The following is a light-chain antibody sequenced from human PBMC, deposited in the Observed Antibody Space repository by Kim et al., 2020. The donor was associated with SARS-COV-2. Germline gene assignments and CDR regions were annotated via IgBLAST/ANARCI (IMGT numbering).Light chain of an antibody. CDR3: QQYHTYWT. CDR1: QSITSW. CDR2: KAS. J-gene: IGKJ1*01. Sequence: SASVGDRVSITCRAGQSITSWLAWYQQKPGKAPKLLIYKASTLNSGVPSRFSGSGSGTEFTLTISSLQPDDFATYYCQQYHTYWTFGQGTKVDIK. V-gene: IGKV1-5*03.